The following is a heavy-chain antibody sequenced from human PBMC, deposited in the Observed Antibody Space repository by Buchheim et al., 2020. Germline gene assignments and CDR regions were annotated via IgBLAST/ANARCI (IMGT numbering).Heavy chain of an antibody. D-gene: IGHD6-13*01. CDR2: IVVGSGNT. Sequence: QMQLVQSGPEVKKPGTSVKVSCKASGFTFTSSAVQWVRQARGQRLEWIGRIVVGSGNTNYAQKFQERVTITRDMSTSTAYMELSSLRSEDTAVYYCAAEGIAAATLTDDYWGQGTL. V-gene: IGHV1-58*01. CDR3: AAEGIAAATLTDDY. CDR1: GFTFTSSA. J-gene: IGHJ4*02.